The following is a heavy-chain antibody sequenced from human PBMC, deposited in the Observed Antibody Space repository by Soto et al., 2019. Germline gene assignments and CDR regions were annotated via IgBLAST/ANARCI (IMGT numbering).Heavy chain of an antibody. CDR1: GFTFSSYA. CDR2: ISYDGSNK. Sequence: GGPLRLSSSASGFTFSSYAMHWVRQAPGKGLEWVAVISYDGSNKYYAGSVKGRFTISRDNSKNPLYLQMNSLRAEDTAVYYCARDIVVVTAIAFDHWGQGTLVTVSS. CDR3: ARDIVVVTAIAFDH. V-gene: IGHV3-30-3*01. J-gene: IGHJ4*02. D-gene: IGHD2-21*02.